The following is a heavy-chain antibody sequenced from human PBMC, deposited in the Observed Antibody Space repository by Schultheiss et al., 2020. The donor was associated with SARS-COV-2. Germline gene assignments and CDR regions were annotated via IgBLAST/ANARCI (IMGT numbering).Heavy chain of an antibody. CDR2: ISGSGGST. Sequence: GESLKISCAASGFTFSSYAMSWVRQAPGKGLEWVSAISGSGGSTYYADSVKGRFTISRDNSKNTLYLQMNSLRAEDTAVYYCARGPPSSGYYYFIYWGQGTLVTVSS. J-gene: IGHJ4*02. CDR1: GFTFSSYA. D-gene: IGHD3-22*01. V-gene: IGHV3-23*01. CDR3: ARGPPSSGYYYFIY.